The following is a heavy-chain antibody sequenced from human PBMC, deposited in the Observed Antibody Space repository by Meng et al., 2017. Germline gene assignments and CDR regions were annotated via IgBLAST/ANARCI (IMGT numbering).Heavy chain of an antibody. CDR2: IWYDGSNK. CDR1: GFTFSSYG. Sequence: GSLKISCAASGFTFSSYGMHWVRQAPGKGLEWVAVIWYDGSNKYYADSVKGRFTISRDNSKSTLYLQMNSLRAEDTAVYYCAKASTMIGVVITTPFDYWGQGTLVTVSS. CDR3: AKASTMIGVVITTPFDY. J-gene: IGHJ4*02. V-gene: IGHV3-33*06. D-gene: IGHD3-22*01.